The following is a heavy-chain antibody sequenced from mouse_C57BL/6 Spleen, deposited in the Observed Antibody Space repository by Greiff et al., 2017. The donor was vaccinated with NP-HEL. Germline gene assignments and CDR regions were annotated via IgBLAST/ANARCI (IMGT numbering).Heavy chain of an antibody. V-gene: IGHV1-39*01. CDR2: IHPNYGTT. J-gene: IGHJ3*01. CDR3: APNLITTVRMRFAY. Sequence: VQLKQSGPELVKPGASVKISCKASGYSFTDYNMNWVKQSNGKSLEWIGVIHPNYGTTSYNQKFKGKATLTVDQSSSTAYMQLNSLTSEDSAVYYCAPNLITTVRMRFAYWGQGTLVTVSA. CDR1: GYSFTDYN. D-gene: IGHD1-1*01.